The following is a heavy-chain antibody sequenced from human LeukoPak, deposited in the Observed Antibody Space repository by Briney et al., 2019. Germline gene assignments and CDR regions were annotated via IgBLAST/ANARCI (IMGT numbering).Heavy chain of an antibody. D-gene: IGHD6-6*01. CDR2: IRYDGSNK. Sequence: GGSLRLSCAASGFTFSSYGMPWVRQAPGKGLEWVAFIRYDGSNKYYADPVKGRFTIYRDNSKNTLYLKMNSLRAEDTAVYYCAKDKSIAAPVYYMDVWGKGTTVTVSS. J-gene: IGHJ6*03. CDR3: AKDKSIAAPVYYMDV. V-gene: IGHV3-30*02. CDR1: GFTFSSYG.